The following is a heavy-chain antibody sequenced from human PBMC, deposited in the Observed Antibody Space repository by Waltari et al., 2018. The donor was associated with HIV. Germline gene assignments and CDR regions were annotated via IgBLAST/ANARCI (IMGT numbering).Heavy chain of an antibody. CDR1: GFTFSSYS. CDR2: MSSSSRTR. J-gene: IGHJ3*02. Sequence: EEQLVESGGGLVQPGGSLRLSCAASGFTFSSYSMNWVRQGQGKGRGWGSQMSSSSRTRDDADSVKGRFNISRDNGKNSLYLQMNSLRAEDTAVYYCARDRHSRGAFEIWGQGTMVTVSS. CDR3: ARDRHSRGAFEI. D-gene: IGHD3-10*01. V-gene: IGHV3-48*01.